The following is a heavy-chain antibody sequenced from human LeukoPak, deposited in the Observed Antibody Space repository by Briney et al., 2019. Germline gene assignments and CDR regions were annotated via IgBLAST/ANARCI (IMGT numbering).Heavy chain of an antibody. V-gene: IGHV3-7*01. CDR3: ARDLAYSRLDY. CDR2: INPDGNKK. CDR1: GLTFSSSW. J-gene: IGHJ4*02. Sequence: GGSLRLSCAVSGLTFSSSWMDWVRQAPGKGLEWVASINPDGNKKYSADSVKGRFTISRDNAENPLYLQMNSLRVEDTAFYYCARDLAYSRLDYWGQGMLVTVSS. D-gene: IGHD5-18*01.